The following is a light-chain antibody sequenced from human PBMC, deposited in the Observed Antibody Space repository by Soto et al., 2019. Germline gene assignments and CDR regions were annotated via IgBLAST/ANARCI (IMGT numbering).Light chain of an antibody. J-gene: IGKJ4*01. CDR1: QSVSSN. CDR3: QQYNNWLPLT. Sequence: EIVMTQSPATLSVSPGERATHSCRASQSVSSNLAWYQQKPGQAPRLLIYGASIRATGIPARFSGSGSGTEFTLTISSLQSEDFAVYYCQQYNNWLPLTFGGGTKVDIK. CDR2: GAS. V-gene: IGKV3D-15*01.